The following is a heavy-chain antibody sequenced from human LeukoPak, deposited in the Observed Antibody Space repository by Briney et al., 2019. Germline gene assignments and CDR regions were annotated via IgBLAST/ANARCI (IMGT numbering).Heavy chain of an antibody. V-gene: IGHV4-59*08. CDR1: GGSISGYY. D-gene: IGHD1-26*01. CDR3: ARHAIYSGGYSFWFDP. Sequence: PSETLSLTCTVSGGSISGYYWSWIRQPPGKGLEWIAYVYNSEYTNYDPSLKSRASISVDTSKNLCSLRLTSVTAADTAAYYCARHAIYSGGYSFWFDPWGRGTLVTVS. J-gene: IGHJ5*02. CDR2: VYNSEYT.